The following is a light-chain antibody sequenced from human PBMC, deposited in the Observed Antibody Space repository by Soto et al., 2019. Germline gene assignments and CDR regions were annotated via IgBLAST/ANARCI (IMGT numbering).Light chain of an antibody. CDR2: GAS. V-gene: IGKV3-15*01. CDR3: QQYNNWPRT. CDR1: QSVSSY. J-gene: IGKJ1*01. Sequence: TLSPATLSLYARERATLSCRASQSVSSYLAWYQQKPGQAPRLLIHGASTRATGIPARFSGSGSGTEFTLTINSLQSEDFAVYYCQQYNNWPRTFGQGTKVDIK.